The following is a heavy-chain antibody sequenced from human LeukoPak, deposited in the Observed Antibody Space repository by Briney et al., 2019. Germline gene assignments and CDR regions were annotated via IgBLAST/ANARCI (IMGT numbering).Heavy chain of an antibody. Sequence: GGSLRLSCAASGFSFSSYSINWVRQAPGKGLEWVSYISGDGNAKHYTDSVKGRFTISRDNAKNALYLHMNSLRAEDTPVYFCARDYVYAFDYWGQGTLVTVSS. V-gene: IGHV3-48*01. CDR1: GFSFSSYS. D-gene: IGHD2/OR15-2a*01. CDR3: ARDYVYAFDY. J-gene: IGHJ4*02. CDR2: ISGDGNAK.